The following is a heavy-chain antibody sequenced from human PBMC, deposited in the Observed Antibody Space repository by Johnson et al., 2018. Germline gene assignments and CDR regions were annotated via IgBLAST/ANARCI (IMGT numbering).Heavy chain of an antibody. D-gene: IGHD5-18*01. CDR2: LSYDGSNK. V-gene: IGHV3-30*18. CDR3: AKDGDSDWMVNWVGRGSGSDYYYYGMDV. Sequence: VQLVETGGGVVQPGRSLRLSCAASGFTFSSYGMHWVRQAPGKGLEWVAVLSYDGSNKYYADSVKGRFTISSDNSTNTLYLQMNSLRAEETAVYYCAKDGDSDWMVNWVGRGSGSDYYYYGMDVWGQGTTVTVSS. J-gene: IGHJ6*02. CDR1: GFTFSSYG.